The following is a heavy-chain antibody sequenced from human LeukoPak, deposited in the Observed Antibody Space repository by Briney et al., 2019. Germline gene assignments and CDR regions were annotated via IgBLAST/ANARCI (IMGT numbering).Heavy chain of an antibody. Sequence: GRSLRLSCAASGFTFSSYVMHWVRQAPGKGLEWVSSISSSSSYIYYADSVKGRFTISRDNAKNSLYLQMNSLRAEDTAVYYCASENWGHYFDYWGQGTLVTVSS. D-gene: IGHD7-27*01. CDR1: GFTFSSYV. V-gene: IGHV3-21*01. J-gene: IGHJ4*02. CDR3: ASENWGHYFDY. CDR2: ISSSSSYI.